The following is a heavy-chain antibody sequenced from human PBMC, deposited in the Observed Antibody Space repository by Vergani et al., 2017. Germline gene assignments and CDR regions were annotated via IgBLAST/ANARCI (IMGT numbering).Heavy chain of an antibody. CDR1: GGTFSSYA. V-gene: IGHV1-69*18. CDR2: IIPIFGTA. D-gene: IGHD2-2*01. Sequence: QVQLVQSGAEVKKPGSSVKVSCKASGGTFSSYAISWVRQAPGQGLEWMGRIIPIFGTANYAQKFQGRVTITADESTSTAYMELSSLRSEDTAVYYCARDSPRYCSSTSCQYAEWFDSWGQGTLVTVSS. J-gene: IGHJ5*01. CDR3: ARDSPRYCSSTSCQYAEWFDS.